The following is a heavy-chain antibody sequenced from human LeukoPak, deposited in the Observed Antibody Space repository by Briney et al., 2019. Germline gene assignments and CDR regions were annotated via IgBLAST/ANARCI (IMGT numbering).Heavy chain of an antibody. CDR2: ISYDGSNK. D-gene: IGHD3-10*01. CDR1: GFTFSSYG. V-gene: IGHV3-30*18. CDR3: AKDMAGSYYNKVFDY. Sequence: PGGSLRLSCAASGFTFSSYGMHWVRQAPGKGLEWVAVISYDGSNKYYADSVKGRFTISRDNSKNTLYLQMNSLRAEDTAVYYCAKDMAGSYYNKVFDYWGQGTLVTVSS. J-gene: IGHJ4*02.